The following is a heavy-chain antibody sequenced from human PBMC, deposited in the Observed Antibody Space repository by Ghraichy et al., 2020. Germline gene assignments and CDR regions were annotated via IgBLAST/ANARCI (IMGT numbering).Heavy chain of an antibody. CDR1: GFTFDDYA. Sequence: GGSLRLSCAASGFTFDDYAMHWVRQAPGKGLEWVSGISWDSGNIGYADSVKGRFTISRDNAKNSLYLQMNSLRAEDTAMYYCAKVIGGGNCSSTSCYPLDPGGPGTLVLVSS. D-gene: IGHD2-2*01. CDR2: ISWDSGNI. J-gene: IGHJ5*02. V-gene: IGHV3-9*01. CDR3: AKVIGGGNCSSTSCYPLDP.